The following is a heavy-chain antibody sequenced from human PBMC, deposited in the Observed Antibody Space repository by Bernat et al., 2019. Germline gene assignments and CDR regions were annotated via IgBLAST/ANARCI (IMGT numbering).Heavy chain of an antibody. D-gene: IGHD3-3*01. CDR2: ISPYNGNT. V-gene: IGHV1-18*01. CDR3: AREAAYDFWSGVDY. J-gene: IGHJ4*02. CDR1: GYTFTSYD. Sequence: QVQLVQSGVEVRRPGASVKVSYKASGYTFTSYDFSWVRQAPGQGLEWMGWISPYNGNTNYAQKYQGRVTMTTDPSTSTVYMELRSLRSDDTAVYYCAREAAYDFWSGVDYGGQGTLVTVSS.